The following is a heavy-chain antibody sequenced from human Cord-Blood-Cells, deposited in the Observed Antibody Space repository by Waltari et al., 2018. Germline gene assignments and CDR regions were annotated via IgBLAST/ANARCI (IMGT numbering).Heavy chain of an antibody. D-gene: IGHD3-10*01. J-gene: IGHJ4*02. CDR1: GFSLSTSRVG. Sequence: QITLKESGPTLVTPTQTLTLTCPFSGFSLSTSRVGVGWIRQPPGTALAWRALIYWNDDKRYSPSRKSRLTITKDTSKNQVVLTMTNMDPVDTATYYCAHRRSYYGSGSYYNSYYYFDYWGQGTLVTVSS. CDR2: IYWNDDK. V-gene: IGHV2-5*01. CDR3: AHRRSYYGSGSYYNSYYYFDY.